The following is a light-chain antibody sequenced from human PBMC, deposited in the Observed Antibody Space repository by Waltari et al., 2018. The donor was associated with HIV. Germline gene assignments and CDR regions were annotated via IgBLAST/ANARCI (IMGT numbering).Light chain of an antibody. CDR1: KNMRRD. CDR3: RQEDSFPLT. CDR2: DAA. Sequence: ALQMPLSPPSLSASVGDRLTLTCRARKNMRRDLGGYQQKPGRAPKHLIYDAATLQNGVSSRLRGGGSGTEVILPTNGLQYEDSAAYYCRQEDSFPLTFGPGTKVELK. V-gene: IGKV1-6*01. J-gene: IGKJ3*01.